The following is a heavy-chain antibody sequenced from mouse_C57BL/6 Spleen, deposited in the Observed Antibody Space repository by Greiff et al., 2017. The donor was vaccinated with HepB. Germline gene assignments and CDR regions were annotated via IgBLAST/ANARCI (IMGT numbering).Heavy chain of an antibody. CDR3: ARDGGGPYYFDY. V-gene: IGHV1-59*01. D-gene: IGHD1-1*02. CDR1: GYTFTSYW. J-gene: IGHJ2*01. CDR2: IDPSDSYT. Sequence: VQLQQPGAELVRPGTSVKLSCKASGYTFTSYWMHWVKQRPGQGLEWIGVIDPSDSYTNNNQKFKGKATLTVDTSSSTAYMQLSSLTSEDSAVYYCARDGGGPYYFDYWGQGTTLTVSS.